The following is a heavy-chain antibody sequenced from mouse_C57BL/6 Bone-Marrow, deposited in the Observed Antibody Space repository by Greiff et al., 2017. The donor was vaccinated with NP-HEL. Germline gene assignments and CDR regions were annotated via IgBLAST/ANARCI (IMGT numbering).Heavy chain of an antibody. CDR3: ARGYYGGDYYAMDY. CDR2: TFYSGIT. J-gene: IGHJ4*01. V-gene: IGHV3-3*01. CDR1: GFSINSDCY. D-gene: IGHD1-1*01. Sequence: EVKVVESGPSLVRPSQTLSLTCTVTGFSINSDCYWIWIRQFPGNKLEYIGYTFYSGITYYNPSLESRTYITRDTSKNQFALKLSSVTTEDTATYYCARGYYGGDYYAMDYWGQGTSVTVSS.